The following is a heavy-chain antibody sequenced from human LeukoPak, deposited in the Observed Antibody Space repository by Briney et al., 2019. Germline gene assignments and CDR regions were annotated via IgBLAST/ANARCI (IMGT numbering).Heavy chain of an antibody. CDR3: ASDPPYTSSSAW. J-gene: IGHJ4*02. Sequence: SVTVSCKASGFTFTSTAVQWVRQARGQRLEWIGWILVGSGNTNYAQMFQERVTLTWDVSTSTAYMVLSSLRSEDTALYYCASDPPYTSSSAWWGQGTLVTVSS. D-gene: IGHD2-2*01. CDR2: ILVGSGNT. V-gene: IGHV1-58*01. CDR1: GFTFTSTA.